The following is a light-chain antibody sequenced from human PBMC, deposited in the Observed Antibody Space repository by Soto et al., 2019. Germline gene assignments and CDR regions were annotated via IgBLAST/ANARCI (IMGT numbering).Light chain of an antibody. CDR1: QSISSNF. CDR3: HQYGSSSWT. V-gene: IGKV3-20*01. CDR2: DAS. J-gene: IGKJ1*01. Sequence: EIVLTQSPGTLSLSPGERVTLSCRASQSISSNFLAWYQEKPGQAPRLLIYDASTRATGIPDRFSGSGSGTDFTLTISRLEPEDFAVYYCHQYGSSSWTFGQGTKVDIK.